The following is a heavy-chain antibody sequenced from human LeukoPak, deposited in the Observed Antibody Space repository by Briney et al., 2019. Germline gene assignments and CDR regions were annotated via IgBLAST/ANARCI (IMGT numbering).Heavy chain of an antibody. CDR1: GGTFSSYA. D-gene: IGHD3-10*01. CDR2: IIPIFGTA. CDR3: AKSSGSYYNQGYYYYGMDV. V-gene: IGHV1-69*13. J-gene: IGHJ6*04. Sequence: SVKVSCKASGGTFSSYAISWVRQAPGQGLEWMGGIIPIFGTANYAQKFQGRVTITADESTSTAYMELSSLRSEDTAVYYCAKSSGSYYNQGYYYYGMDVWGKETTVTVSS.